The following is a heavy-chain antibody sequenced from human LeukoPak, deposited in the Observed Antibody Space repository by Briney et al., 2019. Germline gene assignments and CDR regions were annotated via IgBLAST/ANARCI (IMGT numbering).Heavy chain of an antibody. V-gene: IGHV3-23*01. J-gene: IGHJ4*02. D-gene: IGHD4-11*01. CDR3: AKGVSGPQYYFHY. CDR2: IDGSGVKT. Sequence: GGSLRLSCAASGFTFSSYAMSWVRQAPGKGLEWVSSIDGSGVKTYYADSVKGRFTISRDNSKNTLYLQMNSLRAEDTAVYYCAKGVSGPQYYFHYWGQGTLVTVSS. CDR1: GFTFSSYA.